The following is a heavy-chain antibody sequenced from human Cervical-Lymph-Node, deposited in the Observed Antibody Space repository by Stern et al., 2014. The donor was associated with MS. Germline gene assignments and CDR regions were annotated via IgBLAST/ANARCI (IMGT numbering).Heavy chain of an antibody. CDR1: GGSMNTYY. CDR3: ARRRNSFAFRDAFDI. J-gene: IGHJ3*02. Sequence: QLQLQESGPGLVKPSETLSLTCTVSGGSMNTYYWSWIRQPPGKGLEWIGYMFHSGSANYNPSLKSRVTISVDTSKSQFSLTVSSVTAADTAVYYCARRRNSFAFRDAFDIWGQGTMVTVSS. V-gene: IGHV4-59*08. D-gene: IGHD3-16*01. CDR2: MFHSGSA.